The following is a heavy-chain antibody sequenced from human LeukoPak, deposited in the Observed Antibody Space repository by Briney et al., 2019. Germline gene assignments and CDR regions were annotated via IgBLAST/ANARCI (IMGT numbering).Heavy chain of an antibody. D-gene: IGHD5-12*01. Sequence: PGRSLRLSCAASGFTFDDYAMHWVRQAPGKGLEWVSGISWNSGSIGYADSVKGRFTISRDNAKNSLYLQMNSLRAEDTALYYCAKDSGYDFEGAFDIWGQGTMVTVSS. V-gene: IGHV3-9*01. CDR2: ISWNSGSI. CDR1: GFTFDDYA. J-gene: IGHJ3*02. CDR3: AKDSGYDFEGAFDI.